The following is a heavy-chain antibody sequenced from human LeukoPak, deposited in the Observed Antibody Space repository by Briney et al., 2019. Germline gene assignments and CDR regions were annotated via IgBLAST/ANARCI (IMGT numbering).Heavy chain of an antibody. Sequence: GGSLRLSCAASGFTFSSYAMSWVRQAPGKGLEWVSAISGSGGSTYYADSVKGRFTISRDNSKNTLYLQMNSLRAEDTAVYYCARDRRGDFSDLYYFDYWGQGTLVTVSS. J-gene: IGHJ4*02. V-gene: IGHV3-23*01. CDR2: ISGSGGST. CDR3: ARDRRGDFSDLYYFDY. CDR1: GFTFSSYA. D-gene: IGHD4-17*01.